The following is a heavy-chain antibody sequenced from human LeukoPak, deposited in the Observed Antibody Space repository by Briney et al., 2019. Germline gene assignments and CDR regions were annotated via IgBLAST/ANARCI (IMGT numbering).Heavy chain of an antibody. Sequence: GRSLRLSCAASGFTFSDYGIHWVRQAPGQGLEWLALIWYDGSKKYYADSVKGRFTISRDNTKNTLYLQLNSLRADDTAVYYCARAHSSSSTFDLWGQGTLVTVSS. V-gene: IGHV3-33*01. J-gene: IGHJ4*02. CDR3: ARAHSSSSTFDL. CDR2: IWYDGSKK. CDR1: GFTFSDYG. D-gene: IGHD6-6*01.